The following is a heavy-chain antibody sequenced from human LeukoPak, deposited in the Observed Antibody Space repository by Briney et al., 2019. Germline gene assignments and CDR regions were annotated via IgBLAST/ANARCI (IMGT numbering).Heavy chain of an antibody. CDR1: AFTVSNYY. CDR3: ARSPPHYYDSSGSHFDY. D-gene: IGHD3-22*01. V-gene: IGHV3-23*01. CDR2: IGGNGGST. Sequence: GGSLRLSCAASAFTVSNYYMSWVRQAPGKGLEWVSVIGGNGGSTDYADSVKGRFTISRDNSRNTLYLQMNSLRAEDTAVYYCARSPPHYYDSSGSHFDYWGQGTLVTVSS. J-gene: IGHJ4*02.